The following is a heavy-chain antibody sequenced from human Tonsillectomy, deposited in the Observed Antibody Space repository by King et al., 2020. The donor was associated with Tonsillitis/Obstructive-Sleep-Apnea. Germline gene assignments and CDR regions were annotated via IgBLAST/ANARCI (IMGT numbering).Heavy chain of an antibody. D-gene: IGHD3-22*01. J-gene: IGHJ4*02. CDR1: GYTYINYG. Sequence: VQLVESGAEVKKPGASVKVSCKASGYTYINYGISWVRQAPGQGLEWMAWISAHNGHTNYAQKLQGRVTMTTDASTSTAYMELRSLRSDDTAVYYCSGDSISYYYDSWAYYHLNFWGQGTLV. CDR2: ISAHNGHT. CDR3: SGDSISYYYDSWAYYHLNF. V-gene: IGHV1-18*01.